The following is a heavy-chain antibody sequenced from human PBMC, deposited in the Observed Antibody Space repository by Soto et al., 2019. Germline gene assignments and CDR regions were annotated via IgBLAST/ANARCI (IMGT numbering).Heavy chain of an antibody. CDR3: AKDGTGTTRRYYFDY. D-gene: IGHD1-7*01. Sequence: EVQLLESGGGLVQPGGSLRLSCAASGFTFSSYAMSWVRQAPGKGLEWVSAISGSGGSTYYADSVKGRFTISRDNSKNTLYLQMNSLRADDTAVYYCAKDGTGTTRRYYFDYWGQGTLVTVSS. CDR1: GFTFSSYA. CDR2: ISGSGGST. J-gene: IGHJ4*02. V-gene: IGHV3-23*01.